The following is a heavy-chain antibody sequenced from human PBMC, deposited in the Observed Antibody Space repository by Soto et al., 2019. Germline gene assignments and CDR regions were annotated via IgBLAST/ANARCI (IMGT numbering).Heavy chain of an antibody. V-gene: IGHV4-31*03. D-gene: IGHD3-3*01. CDR1: GGSISSGGYY. CDR2: IYYSGSA. CDR3: ARDLLYYDFWSGYSQGAYDI. Sequence: SYTLSLTCTVSGGSISSGGYYWSLILQHLGKGLEWIGYIYYSGSAYYNPSLKSRVTISLDTSKNQFSLKLSSVTAADTAVDYCARDLLYYDFWSGYSQGAYDIWGQGTMVTVSS. J-gene: IGHJ3*02.